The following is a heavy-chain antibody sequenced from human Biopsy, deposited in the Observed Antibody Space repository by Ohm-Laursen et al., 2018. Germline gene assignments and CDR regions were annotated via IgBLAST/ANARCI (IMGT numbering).Heavy chain of an antibody. Sequence: SETLSLTCSVSGASVKTSGYFWAWIRQRPGKGLEWIGYISYNERTHYNPSLTSRLAISFDTSNNRISLQLRSVSVADTAVYYWGRGPKAGAGGAWFFDLWGRGSPVTVPS. CDR3: GRGPKAGAGGAWFFDL. J-gene: IGHJ2*01. V-gene: IGHV4-31*03. D-gene: IGHD6-19*01. CDR1: GASVKTSGYF. CDR2: ISYNERT.